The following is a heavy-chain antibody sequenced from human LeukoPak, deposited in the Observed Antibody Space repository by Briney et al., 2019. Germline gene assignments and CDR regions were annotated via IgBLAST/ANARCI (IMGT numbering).Heavy chain of an antibody. CDR2: IRSKAYGGTT. CDR3: TRESAYCGGDCYSGY. D-gene: IGHD2-21*02. V-gene: IGHV3-49*04. CDR1: GFTLGDYA. Sequence: TGGSLRLSCTASGFTLGDYAMSWVRQAPGKGLEWVGFIRSKAYGGTTEYAASVKGRFTISRDDSKNIAYLQMNSLKTEDTAVYYCTRESAYCGGDCYSGYWGQGTLVTVSS. J-gene: IGHJ4*02.